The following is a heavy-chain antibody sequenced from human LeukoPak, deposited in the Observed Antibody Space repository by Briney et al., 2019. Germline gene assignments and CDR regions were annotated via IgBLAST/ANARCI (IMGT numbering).Heavy chain of an antibody. CDR2: ISAYNGNT. CDR3: ARFSQTVVTASE. D-gene: IGHD4-23*01. V-gene: IGHV1-18*01. Sequence: ASVKVSCEASGYTFTSYGISWVRQAPGQGLEWMGWISAYNGNTNYAQKLQGRVTMTTDTSTSTAYMELRSLRSDDTAVYYCARFSQTVVTASEWGQGTLVTVSS. J-gene: IGHJ4*02. CDR1: GYTFTSYG.